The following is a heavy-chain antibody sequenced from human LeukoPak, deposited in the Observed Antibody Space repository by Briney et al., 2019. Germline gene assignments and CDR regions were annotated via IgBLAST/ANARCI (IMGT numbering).Heavy chain of an antibody. J-gene: IGHJ4*02. V-gene: IGHV3-23*01. CDR3: AKPDILTGSPIYYFDY. CDR1: GFTFSSYA. D-gene: IGHD3-9*01. Sequence: PGVSLRLSCAASGFTFSSYATSWVRQAPGKGLEWVSAISGSGGSTYYADSVKGRFTISRDNSKNTLYLQMNSLRAEDTAVYYCAKPDILTGSPIYYFDYWGQGTLVTVSS. CDR2: ISGSGGST.